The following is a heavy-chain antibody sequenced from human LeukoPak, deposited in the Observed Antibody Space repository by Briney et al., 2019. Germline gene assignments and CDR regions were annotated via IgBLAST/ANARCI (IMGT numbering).Heavy chain of an antibody. Sequence: GGSLRLSCAASGFTVSSNYMNWVRQAPGQGLEWVSVINSGGSTHYADSVKGRFTISRDNSKNTLYLQMNGLRAEDTAVYYCARDLYYYGSGSDNFLYYWGQGTLVTVSS. D-gene: IGHD3-10*01. CDR2: INSGGST. V-gene: IGHV3-53*01. CDR1: GFTVSSNY. CDR3: ARDLYYYGSGSDNFLYY. J-gene: IGHJ4*02.